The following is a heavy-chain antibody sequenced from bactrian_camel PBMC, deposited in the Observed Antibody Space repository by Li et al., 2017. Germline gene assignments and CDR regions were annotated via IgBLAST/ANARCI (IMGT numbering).Heavy chain of an antibody. CDR3: ASDAVDGRILDTITLWDY. Sequence: HVQLVESGGGSVQAGGSLRLSCAASGSTYLRNTWAWFRQAPGKEREGVAVIRTTDDSPYYANSVKGRFTISRDNAKHTLYLQMNSLKLEDTATYYCASDAVDGRILDTITLWDYRGQGTQVTVS. CDR2: IRTTDDSP. CDR1: GSTYLRNT. J-gene: IGHJ4*01. V-gene: IGHV3S54*01. D-gene: IGHD2*01.